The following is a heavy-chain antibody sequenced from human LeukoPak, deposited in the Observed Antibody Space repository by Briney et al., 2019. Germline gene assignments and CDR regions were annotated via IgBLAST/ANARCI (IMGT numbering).Heavy chain of an antibody. CDR1: GYTFTGYY. CDR3: ATSQLRYFDAFDY. CDR2: INPNSGGT. Sequence: ASVKVSCKASGYTFTGYYMHWVRQAPGQGLEWMGWINPNSGGTNYAQKFQGRVTMTEDTSTDTAYMELSSLRSEDTAVYYCATSQLRYFDAFDYWGQGTLVTVSS. J-gene: IGHJ4*02. D-gene: IGHD3-9*01. V-gene: IGHV1-2*02.